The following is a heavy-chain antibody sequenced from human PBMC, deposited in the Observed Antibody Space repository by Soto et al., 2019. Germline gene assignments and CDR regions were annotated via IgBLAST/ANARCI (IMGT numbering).Heavy chain of an antibody. V-gene: IGHV2-5*02. J-gene: IGHJ3*02. CDR3: AHSDDSSTYDAFDI. D-gene: IGHD2-2*01. Sequence: QITLKESGPTLVKPTQTLTLTCTFSGFSLSTSGVGVGWIRQPPGKALEWLALIYWDDDKRYSPSLKSRLTIPKDTAKIQVVLTMTNMDPVDTATYYCAHSDDSSTYDAFDIWGQGTMVTVSS. CDR2: IYWDDDK. CDR1: GFSLSTSGVG.